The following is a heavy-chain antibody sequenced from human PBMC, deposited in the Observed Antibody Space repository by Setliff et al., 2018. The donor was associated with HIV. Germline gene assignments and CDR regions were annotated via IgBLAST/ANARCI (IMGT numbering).Heavy chain of an antibody. J-gene: IGHJ4*02. CDR1: GDSIRGYY. V-gene: IGHV4-59*08. Sequence: SETLSLTCTVSGDSIRGYYWSWIRQPPGKGLEWMGYVFYTGFAAYNPSLKSRLTISVETSKSQFSLTLTSVTAADTAVYYCARQMPIPGIAITPADYWGQGALVTVSS. CDR2: VFYTGFA. D-gene: IGHD5-12*01. CDR3: ARQMPIPGIAITPADY.